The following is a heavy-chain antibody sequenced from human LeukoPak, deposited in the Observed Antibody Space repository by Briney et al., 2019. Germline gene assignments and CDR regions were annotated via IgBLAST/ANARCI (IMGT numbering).Heavy chain of an antibody. Sequence: ASVKVSCKASGYTFTGYYMHWVRQAPGQGLEWMGWINPNSGGTNYAQKFQGRVTMTRDTSISTAYMELSRLRSDDTAVYYCARDPPRRHIVAVTAKGDYWGQGTLVTVSS. CDR2: INPNSGGT. J-gene: IGHJ4*02. V-gene: IGHV1-2*02. D-gene: IGHD2-21*02. CDR1: GYTFTGYY. CDR3: ARDPPRRHIVAVTAKGDY.